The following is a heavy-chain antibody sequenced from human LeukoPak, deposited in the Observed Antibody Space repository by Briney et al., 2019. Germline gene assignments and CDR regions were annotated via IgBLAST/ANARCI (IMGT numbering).Heavy chain of an antibody. V-gene: IGHV3-23*01. CDR3: AKLRWSSSGAFDI. Sequence: PGGSLRLSCAASGFTFSNYGMNWGRQAPGKGLGWVSVFSGSGASTHYADSVKGRFTISRDNSKNTLYLQMNSLRAEDTAVYYCAKLRWSSSGAFDIWGQGTMVTVSS. J-gene: IGHJ3*02. CDR1: GFTFSNYG. D-gene: IGHD4-23*01. CDR2: FSGSGAST.